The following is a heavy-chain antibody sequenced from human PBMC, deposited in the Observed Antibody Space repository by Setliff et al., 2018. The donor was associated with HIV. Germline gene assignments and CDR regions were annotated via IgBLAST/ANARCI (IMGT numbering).Heavy chain of an antibody. Sequence: ASVKVSCKASGYTFTCYYMHWVRQAPGQGPEWLGRINPKSGGTRYAQKFQGRVSMTRDTAISTAYMELSRLRSGDSAVYYCARLPFITIFGVLNGDDGFDIWGQGTMVTVS. CDR1: GYTFTCYY. D-gene: IGHD3-3*01. V-gene: IGHV1-2*06. J-gene: IGHJ3*02. CDR3: ARLPFITIFGVLNGDDGFDI. CDR2: INPKSGGT.